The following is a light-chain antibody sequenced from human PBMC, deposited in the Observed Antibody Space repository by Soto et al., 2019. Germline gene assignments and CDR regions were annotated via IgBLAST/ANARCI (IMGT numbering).Light chain of an antibody. V-gene: IGKV1-12*02. CDR3: QQANSFPFT. CDR2: AAS. Sequence: DIQMTQSPSSMSASIGDRVISTCRASQIIGSWLAWYQQKPGKAPTLLIYAASSLQSGVPSRFSGSGSGTDFTLTITTLQAEDSATYYCQQANSFPFTFGPGTKVDIK. CDR1: QIIGSW. J-gene: IGKJ3*01.